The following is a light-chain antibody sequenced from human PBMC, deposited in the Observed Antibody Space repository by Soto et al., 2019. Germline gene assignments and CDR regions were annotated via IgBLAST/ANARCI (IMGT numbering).Light chain of an antibody. CDR3: QQYYSSPWT. Sequence: DIVMTQSPDSLAVSLGERATINCKSSQSVLYSSNNKNYLAWYQQKPGQPPKLLIYWASTREYGVPDRFSGSGSGTEFTLTISSLQAEDVAVYYCQQYYSSPWTFGQGTKVEIK. J-gene: IGKJ1*01. CDR1: QSVLYSSNNKNY. V-gene: IGKV4-1*01. CDR2: WAS.